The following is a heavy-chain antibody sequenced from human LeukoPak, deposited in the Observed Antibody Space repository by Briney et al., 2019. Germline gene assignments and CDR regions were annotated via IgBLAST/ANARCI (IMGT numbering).Heavy chain of an antibody. J-gene: IGHJ4*02. D-gene: IGHD6-13*01. V-gene: IGHV4-34*01. CDR1: GGSFSGYY. CDR3: ARRTRGAAFDY. Sequence: SETLSLTCAVYGGSFSGYYWSWIRQPPGKGLEWIGEINHSGSTNYNPSLKSRVTISVDTSKNQFSLKLSSVTAADTAVYYCARRTRGAAFDYWGQGTLVTVSS. CDR2: INHSGST.